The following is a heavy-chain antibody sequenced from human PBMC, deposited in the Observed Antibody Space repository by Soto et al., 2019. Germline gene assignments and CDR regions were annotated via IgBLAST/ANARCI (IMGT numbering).Heavy chain of an antibody. J-gene: IGHJ5*02. CDR2: IYWNDDK. V-gene: IGHV2-5*01. D-gene: IGHD2-2*01. Sequence: ESGPTLVNPTQTLTLTCTFSGFSLSTSGVGVGWIRQPPGKALEWLALIYWNDDKRYSPSLKSRLTITKDTSKNQVVLTMTNMDPVDTAPYSCPPPPAYQLLWLENCFDPCDQGTLVTVSS. CDR3: PPPPAYQLLWLENCFDP. CDR1: GFSLSTSGVG.